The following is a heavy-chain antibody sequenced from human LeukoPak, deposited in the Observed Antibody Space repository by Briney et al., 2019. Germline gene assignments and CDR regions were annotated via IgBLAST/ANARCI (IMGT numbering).Heavy chain of an antibody. V-gene: IGHV3-30-3*01. CDR2: ISYDGSNK. CDR1: GFTFSSYA. CDR3: ARDIEASTSRGWFDP. D-gene: IGHD2-2*01. Sequence: PGRSLRLSCAASGFTFSSYAMHWVRQAPGKGLEWVAVISYDGSNKYYADSVKGRFTISRDNAKNSLYLQMNSLRAEDTAVYYCARDIEASTSRGWFDPWGQGTLVTVSS. J-gene: IGHJ5*02.